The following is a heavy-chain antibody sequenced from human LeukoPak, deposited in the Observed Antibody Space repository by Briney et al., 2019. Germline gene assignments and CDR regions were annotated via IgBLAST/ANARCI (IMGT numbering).Heavy chain of an antibody. D-gene: IGHD6-19*01. CDR2: IYHSGST. CDR3: ARDHLLAVAGFFDY. CDR1: GYSISSGYY. V-gene: IGHV4-38-2*02. J-gene: IGHJ4*02. Sequence: SETLSLTCAVSGYSISSGYYWGWIRQPPGKGLEWIGSIYHSGSTCYNPSLKSRVTISVDTSKNQFSLKLSSVTAADTAVYYCARDHLLAVAGFFDYWGQGTLVTVSS.